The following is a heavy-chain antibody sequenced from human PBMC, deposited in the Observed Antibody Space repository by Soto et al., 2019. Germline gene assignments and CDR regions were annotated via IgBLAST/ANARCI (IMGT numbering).Heavy chain of an antibody. Sequence: KVSCKASGGTFSSYTIGWVRQAPGQGLEWMGRIIPILGIANYAQKFQGRVTITADKSTSTAYMELSSLRSEDTAVYYCARDVDYPPFAPWGQGTLVIVYS. CDR2: IIPILGIA. J-gene: IGHJ5*02. V-gene: IGHV1-69*04. CDR1: GGTFSSYT. D-gene: IGHD4-17*01. CDR3: ARDVDYPPFAP.